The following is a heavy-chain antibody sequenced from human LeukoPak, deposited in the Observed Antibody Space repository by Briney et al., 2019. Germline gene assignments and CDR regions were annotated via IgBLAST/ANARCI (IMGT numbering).Heavy chain of an antibody. CDR2: IWYDGSNK. CDR3: ARGGLAVAFIDY. J-gene: IGHJ4*02. V-gene: IGHV3-33*01. D-gene: IGHD6-19*01. Sequence: GRSLRLSCTASGFTFSNYGMHWVRQAPGKGLEWVTMIWYDGSNKYYADSVKGRFTISRDNSKNTVYLQMNSLRAEDTAVYYCARGGLAVAFIDYWGQGTLVTVSS. CDR1: GFTFSNYG.